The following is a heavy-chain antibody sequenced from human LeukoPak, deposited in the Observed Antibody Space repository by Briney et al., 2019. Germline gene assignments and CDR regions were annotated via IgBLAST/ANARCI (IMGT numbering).Heavy chain of an antibody. CDR1: GITFSSYG. Sequence: PGGSLRLSCVASGITFSSYGMHWVRQAPGKGLEWVAFIRYDGSNKYYADSVKGRFIISRDNAKNSLYLQMNSLRDEDTAVYYCARGGSGYSYGKIDSWGQGILVTVSS. V-gene: IGHV3-30*02. D-gene: IGHD5-18*01. J-gene: IGHJ4*02. CDR2: IRYDGSNK. CDR3: ARGGSGYSYGKIDS.